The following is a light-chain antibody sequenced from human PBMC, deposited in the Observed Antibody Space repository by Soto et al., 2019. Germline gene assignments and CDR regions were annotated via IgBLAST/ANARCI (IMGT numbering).Light chain of an antibody. CDR2: DAS. V-gene: IGKV1-5*01. CDR1: QSISSW. Sequence: DIQMTQSPSTLSASVGDRVTITCRASQSISSWLAWYQQKPVKAPKLLIYDASSLESGVSSRFSGSGSGTEFTLTISSLQPDDFATYYCQQYNSYPWTFGQGTKVDIK. CDR3: QQYNSYPWT. J-gene: IGKJ1*01.